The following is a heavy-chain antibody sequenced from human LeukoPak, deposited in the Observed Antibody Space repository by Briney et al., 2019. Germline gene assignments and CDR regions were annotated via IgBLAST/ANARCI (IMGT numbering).Heavy chain of an antibody. CDR2: ISSSGSTI. CDR3: ATLLLIAAAEDDAFDI. V-gene: IGHV3-11*04. Sequence: GGSLRLSCAASGFTFSDYYMSWIRQAPGKGLEWVSYISSSGSTIYYADSVKGRFTISRDNAKNSLYLQMNSLRAEDTAVYYCATLLLIAAAEDDAFDIWGQGTMVTVSS. CDR1: GFTFSDYY. J-gene: IGHJ3*02. D-gene: IGHD6-13*01.